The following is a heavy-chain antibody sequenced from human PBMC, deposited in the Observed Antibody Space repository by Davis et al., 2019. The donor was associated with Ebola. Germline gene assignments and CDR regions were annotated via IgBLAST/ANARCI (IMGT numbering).Heavy chain of an antibody. CDR3: AREAGATTRIYDS. J-gene: IGHJ5*01. D-gene: IGHD1-26*01. V-gene: IGHV1-18*01. CDR2: ISAYNGNT. Sequence: ASVKVSCKASSYTFTSYGISWVRQAPGQGLEWMGGISAYNGNTNYAQKLQGRVTMTTDASRSTAYMELRSLRSDDTAVYYCAREAGATTRIYDSWGQGTLVTVSS. CDR1: SYTFTSYG.